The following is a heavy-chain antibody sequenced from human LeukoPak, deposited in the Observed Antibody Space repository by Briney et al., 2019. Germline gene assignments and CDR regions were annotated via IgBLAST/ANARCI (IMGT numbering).Heavy chain of an antibody. CDR3: AGKYSGSYLNWFDP. Sequence: SGTLSLTCTVSGGSISSYYWSWIRQPPGKGLEWIGSIYYSGSTYYNPSLKSRVTISVDTSKNQFSLKLSSVTAADTAVYYCAGKYSGSYLNWFDPWGQGTLVTVSS. J-gene: IGHJ5*02. V-gene: IGHV4-39*07. D-gene: IGHD1-26*01. CDR1: GGSISSYY. CDR2: IYYSGST.